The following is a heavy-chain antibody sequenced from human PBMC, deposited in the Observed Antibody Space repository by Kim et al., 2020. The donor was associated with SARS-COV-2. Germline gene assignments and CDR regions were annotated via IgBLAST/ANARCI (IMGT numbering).Heavy chain of an antibody. V-gene: IGHV4-39*01. CDR3: ASRYCSGSSCPADY. D-gene: IGHD2-15*01. Sequence: SETLSLTCNVSGGSISSSSYYWGWSRQPPGKGLEWIGSVYYSGSTYYNASLKSRVTISVDTSKNQFSLKLNSVNAADTAVYDCASRYCSGSSCPADYWGQGTLVTVSS. J-gene: IGHJ4*02. CDR2: VYYSGST. CDR1: GGSISSSSYY.